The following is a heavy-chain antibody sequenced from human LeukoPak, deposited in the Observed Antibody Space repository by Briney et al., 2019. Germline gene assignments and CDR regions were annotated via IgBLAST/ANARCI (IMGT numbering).Heavy chain of an antibody. V-gene: IGHV1-69*13. J-gene: IGHJ6*03. D-gene: IGHD3-22*01. CDR3: ASLNYYDSSGYSRYYYYYYMDV. Sequence: GASVKVSCKASGGTFSSYAISWVRQAPGQGLEWMGGIIPIFGTANYAQKFQGRVTITADESTSTAYMELSSPRSEDTAVYYCASLNYYDSSGYSRYYYYYYMDVWGKGTTVTVSS. CDR1: GGTFSSYA. CDR2: IIPIFGTA.